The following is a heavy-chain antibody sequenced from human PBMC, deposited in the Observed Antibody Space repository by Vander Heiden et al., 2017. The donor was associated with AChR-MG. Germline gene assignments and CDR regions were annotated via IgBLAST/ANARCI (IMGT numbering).Heavy chain of an antibody. CDR1: GSSFSSVYS. Sequence: VRLRESAPGLLKPWGPLSLPCPVSGSSFSSVYSGAWIRQPPGKGLEWIGSIYHSGSTYYNPSLKSRVTISVDTSKNQFSLKLSSVTAADTAVYYCASSKNTYYYDSSGYRGYYYYGMDVWGQGTTVTVSS. CDR3: ASSKNTYYYDSSGYRGYYYYGMDV. D-gene: IGHD3-22*01. CDR2: IYHSGST. J-gene: IGHJ6*02. V-gene: IGHV4-38-2*01.